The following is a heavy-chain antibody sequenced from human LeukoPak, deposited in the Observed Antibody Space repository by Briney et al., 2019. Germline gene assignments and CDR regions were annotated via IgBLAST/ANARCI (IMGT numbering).Heavy chain of an antibody. CDR3: ARVSIRSVYYYLSIF. V-gene: IGHV1-8*02. Sequence: GASVSVSRKGSGYTFTSYAMHLVRQAPGQRLEWVGWINPNSGNTNYEQKVRGRGTITRNTSISTDYMEMSSQRSEVTAVYYCARVSIRSVYYYLSIFWGQGTLVTVSS. CDR1: GYTFTSYA. CDR2: INPNSGNT. J-gene: IGHJ4*02. D-gene: IGHD3-3*01.